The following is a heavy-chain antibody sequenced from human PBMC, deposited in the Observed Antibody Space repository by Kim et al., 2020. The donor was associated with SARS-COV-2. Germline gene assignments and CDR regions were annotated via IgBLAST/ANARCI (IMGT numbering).Heavy chain of an antibody. D-gene: IGHD3-22*01. J-gene: IGHJ3*01. CDR3: ARAPVGTFDGSGFYWRGDAFDV. Sequence: SETLSLTCAVSGYSISRGHYWGWLRHSPGKGLEWISNIYHSGSTYYNPSLESRVTISLDMSKNPFFLRQTSVSAADTAVYYCARAPVGTFDGSGFYWRGDAFDVWGQGTMVTVSS. V-gene: IGHV4-38-2*01. CDR1: GYSISRGHY. CDR2: IYHSGST.